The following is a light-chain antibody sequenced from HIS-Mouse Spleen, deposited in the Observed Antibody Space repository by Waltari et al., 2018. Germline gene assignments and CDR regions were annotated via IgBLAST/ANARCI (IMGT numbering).Light chain of an antibody. CDR3: QQYYSTPFT. J-gene: IGKJ3*01. CDR1: QSVLYSSNNKNY. Sequence: DIVMTQSPDSLAVSLGERATINCKSSQSVLYSSNNKNYLAWYQQKPGQPPKLPIYWASIRDSGVPDRFSGSGSGTDFTLTISSLQAEDVAVYYCQQYYSTPFTFGPGTKVDIK. CDR2: WAS. V-gene: IGKV4-1*01.